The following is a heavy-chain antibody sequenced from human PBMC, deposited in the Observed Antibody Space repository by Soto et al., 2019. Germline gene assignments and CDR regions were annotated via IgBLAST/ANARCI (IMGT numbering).Heavy chain of an antibody. D-gene: IGHD6-19*01. CDR1: GFTFSSYG. J-gene: IGHJ6*02. CDR3: AKDIIRGGQWLDDYYYYGMDV. Sequence: GGSLRLACAAAGFTFSSYGMHWVLQAPGKGLEWVAVVSYDGSNKYYADSVKGRFTISRDNSKNTLYLQMNSLRAEDTAVYYCAKDIIRGGQWLDDYYYYGMDVWGQGTTVAVYS. V-gene: IGHV3-30*18. CDR2: VSYDGSNK.